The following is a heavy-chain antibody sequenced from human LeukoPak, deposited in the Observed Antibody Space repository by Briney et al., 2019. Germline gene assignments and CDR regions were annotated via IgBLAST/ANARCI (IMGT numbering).Heavy chain of an antibody. D-gene: IGHD6-6*01. CDR3: ARVPVGSSSPYYFDY. CDR1: GYTLTELS. J-gene: IGHJ4*02. CDR2: FDPEDGET. Sequence: ASVKVSCKVSGYTLTELSMHWVRQAPGKGLEWMGGFDPEDGETIYAQNFQGRVTMTEDTSTDTAYMELSRLRSDDTAVYYCARVPVGSSSPYYFDYWGQGTLVTVSS. V-gene: IGHV1-24*01.